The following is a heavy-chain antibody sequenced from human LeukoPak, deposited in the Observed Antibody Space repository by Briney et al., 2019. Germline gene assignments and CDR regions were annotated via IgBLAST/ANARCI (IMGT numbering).Heavy chain of an antibody. J-gene: IGHJ4*02. D-gene: IGHD5-12*01. CDR3: AVGKRVATYYYFDY. Sequence: KFQGRVTITRNTSISTAYMELSSLRSEDTAVYYCAVGKRVATYYYFDYWGQGTLVTVSS. V-gene: IGHV1-8*03.